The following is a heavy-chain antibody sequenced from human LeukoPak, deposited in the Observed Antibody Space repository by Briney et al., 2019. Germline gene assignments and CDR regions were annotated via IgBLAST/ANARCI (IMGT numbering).Heavy chain of an antibody. CDR3: ARELHGGYSYGYPSYYFDY. Sequence: NPSETLSLTCTVSGGSISSYYWSWIRQPPGKGMEWIGYIYYSGSTNYNPSLKSRVTISVDTPKNQFSLKLSSVTAADTAVYYCARELHGGYSYGYPSYYFDYWGQGTLVTVSS. D-gene: IGHD5-18*01. CDR2: IYYSGST. V-gene: IGHV4-59*01. J-gene: IGHJ4*02. CDR1: GGSISSYY.